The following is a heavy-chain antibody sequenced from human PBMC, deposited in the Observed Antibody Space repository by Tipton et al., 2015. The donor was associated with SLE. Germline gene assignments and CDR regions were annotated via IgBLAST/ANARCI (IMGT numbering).Heavy chain of an antibody. Sequence: SLTCTVSGGSISSHYWSWIRQPPGKGLEWIGYIYYSGSTNYNPSLKSRVTISVDTSKNQFSLKLSSVTAADTAVYYCASRQTYYDFWSAYDAFDIWGQGTMVTVSS. CDR2: IYYSGST. CDR3: ASRQTYYDFWSAYDAFDI. V-gene: IGHV4-59*11. D-gene: IGHD3-3*01. J-gene: IGHJ3*02. CDR1: GGSISSHY.